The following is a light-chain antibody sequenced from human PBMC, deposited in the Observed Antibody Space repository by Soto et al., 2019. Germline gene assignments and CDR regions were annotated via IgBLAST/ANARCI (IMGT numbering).Light chain of an antibody. Sequence: QSARIQPSSASATPGQRVTISCSGSSSNIGKNTVHWFQQLPGAAPQLLISTDNQRPSGVPDRFSGSKSGASGSLAISGLQSEDEADYYCAAWVSSLNGHVFRTGSNVPGL. CDR1: SSNIGKNT. CDR2: TDN. CDR3: AAWVSSLNGHV. V-gene: IGLV1-44*01. J-gene: IGLJ1*01.